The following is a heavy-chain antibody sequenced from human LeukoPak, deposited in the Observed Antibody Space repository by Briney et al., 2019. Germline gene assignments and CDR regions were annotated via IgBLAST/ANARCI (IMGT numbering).Heavy chain of an antibody. J-gene: IGHJ4*02. V-gene: IGHV3-23*01. CDR3: AKDRLAAAGQATDY. D-gene: IGHD6-13*01. CDR1: GFTFSSYA. Sequence: GGSLRLSCAASGFTFSSYAMSWVRQAPGKGLEWVAAISGSGGSAYYADSVKGRVTSSRDNSKNTLYLQMNRLRAEDTGVYYCAKDRLAAAGQATDYWGQGPLVTVSS. CDR2: ISGSGGSA.